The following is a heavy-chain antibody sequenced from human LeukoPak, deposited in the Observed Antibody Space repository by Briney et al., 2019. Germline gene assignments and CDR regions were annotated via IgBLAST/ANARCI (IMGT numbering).Heavy chain of an antibody. Sequence: PGRSLRLSCVASGFTFSSYAMHWVRQAPGKGLEWVAVIAFDGSSALYADSVKGRFTISRDISKSTLYLEMNSLKAEDSAIYYCSRGRYGDYSRSGYYYGMDVWGQGTTVTVSS. CDR2: IAFDGSSA. CDR3: SRGRYGDYSRSGYYYGMDV. CDR1: GFTFSSYA. J-gene: IGHJ6*02. V-gene: IGHV3-30-3*01. D-gene: IGHD4-17*01.